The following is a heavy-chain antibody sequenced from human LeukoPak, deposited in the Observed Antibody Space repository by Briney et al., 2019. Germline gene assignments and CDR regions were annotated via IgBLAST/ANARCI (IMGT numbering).Heavy chain of an antibody. CDR1: GFTFDDYA. J-gene: IGHJ3*01. CDR2: ISWNSGSI. Sequence: GGSLRLSCAASGFTFDDYAMHCVRQAPGKGLEWVSGISWNSGSIGYADSVKGRFTISRDNSKNTMYLQMNNLRAEDTAVYYCARRGTPNAFDLWGQGTMVTVSS. V-gene: IGHV3-9*01. CDR3: ARRGTPNAFDL. D-gene: IGHD3-16*01.